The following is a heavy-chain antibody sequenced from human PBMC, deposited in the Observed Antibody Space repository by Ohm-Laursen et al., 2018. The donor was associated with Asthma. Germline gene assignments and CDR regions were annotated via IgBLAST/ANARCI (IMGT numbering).Heavy chain of an antibody. V-gene: IGHV3-23*01. D-gene: IGHD1-14*01. CDR3: AKDWYGAFDI. Sequence: SLRLSCTASGYSFSLYSIHWIRQAPGKGLEWVSAISGSGGSTYYADSVKGRFTISRDNSKNTLYLQMNSLRAEDTAVYYCAKDWYGAFDIWGQGTMVTVSS. CDR2: ISGSGGST. J-gene: IGHJ3*02. CDR1: GYSFSLYS.